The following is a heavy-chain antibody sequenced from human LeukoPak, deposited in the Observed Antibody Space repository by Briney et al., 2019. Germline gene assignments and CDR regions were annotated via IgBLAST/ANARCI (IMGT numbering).Heavy chain of an antibody. Sequence: ASVKVSCKASGYTFTGYYMHWVRQAPGQGLEWMGWINPNSGGTNYAQKFQGWVTMTRDTSISTAYMELSRLRSEDTAVYYCARMGYCSSTSCYVYFDYWGQGTLVTVSS. CDR1: GYTFTGYY. J-gene: IGHJ4*02. CDR2: INPNSGGT. V-gene: IGHV1-2*04. D-gene: IGHD2-2*01. CDR3: ARMGYCSSTSCYVYFDY.